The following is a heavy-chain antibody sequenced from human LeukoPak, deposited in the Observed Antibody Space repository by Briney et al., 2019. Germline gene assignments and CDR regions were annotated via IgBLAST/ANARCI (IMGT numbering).Heavy chain of an antibody. Sequence: GGSLRLPCAASGFNFNKYWVTWVRQAPGKGLEWVANIKDDGRQKNYVDSVKGRFTISRDNAKDSAYLQMDNLRDEDTAVYYCARERSGIYDYWGQGSLVTVSS. CDR2: IKDDGRQK. D-gene: IGHD1-26*01. CDR3: ARERSGIYDY. J-gene: IGHJ4*02. CDR1: GFNFNKYW. V-gene: IGHV3-7*01.